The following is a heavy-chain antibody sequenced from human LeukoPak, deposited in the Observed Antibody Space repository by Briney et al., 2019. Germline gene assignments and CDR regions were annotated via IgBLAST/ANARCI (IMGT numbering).Heavy chain of an antibody. V-gene: IGHV3-23*01. CDR3: AKRGSGWYEDYYYYMDV. CDR2: LSGSGDIT. J-gene: IGHJ6*03. CDR1: GFTFSNYA. D-gene: IGHD6-19*01. Sequence: GGSLRLSCAASGFTFSNYAMSWVRQAPGKGLEWVSALSGSGDITYYADSVKGRFTISRDNSKNTLYLQMTSLRAEDTAVYYCAKRGSGWYEDYYYYMDVWGKGTTVTISS.